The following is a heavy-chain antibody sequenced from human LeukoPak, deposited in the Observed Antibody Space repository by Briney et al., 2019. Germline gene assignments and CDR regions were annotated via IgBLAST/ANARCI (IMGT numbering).Heavy chain of an antibody. CDR3: ARVPSLRYCSGGRCYSLYFDH. Sequence: ASVNVSCKACGYTFTSYYMHWVRQAAGQGREWMGIINPSGGSTIYARKFRGRVAMTRDTSTSTVYMELSSLRSEDTAGLYCARVPSLRYCSGGRCYSLYFDHWGQGTLVTVSS. J-gene: IGHJ4*02. CDR2: INPSGGST. D-gene: IGHD2-15*01. CDR1: GYTFTSYY. V-gene: IGHV1-46*01.